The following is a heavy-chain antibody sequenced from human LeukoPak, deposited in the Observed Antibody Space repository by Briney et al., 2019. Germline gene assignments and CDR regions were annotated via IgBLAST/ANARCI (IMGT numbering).Heavy chain of an antibody. CDR2: IFYSGNT. CDR1: GGSISSGDYY. J-gene: IGHJ4*02. D-gene: IGHD3-22*01. Sequence: SETLSLTCTVSGGSISSGDYYWSWIRQPPGKGLEWIGSIFYSGNTYYNASLKSRVTISVDTSKNHFSLKLSSVTSADTAVYYCARRSSGGGLFDYWGQGTLVTVSS. V-gene: IGHV4-39*02. CDR3: ARRSSGGGLFDY.